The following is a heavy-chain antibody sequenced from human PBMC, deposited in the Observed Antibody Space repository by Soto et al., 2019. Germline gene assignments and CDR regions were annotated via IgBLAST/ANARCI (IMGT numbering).Heavy chain of an antibody. V-gene: IGHV1-18*01. CDR1: GYTFTNFG. CDR3: CSSQVPTSFDY. J-gene: IGHJ4*02. CDR2: INTYNGKT. D-gene: IGHD2-15*01. Sequence: QVQLLQSGAEVMKPGASVKVSCKASGYTFTNFGISWVRQAPGQGLEWMGWINTYNGKTNYVQKLQGRATLTTDTSTSTAYMELRSLTSDDTAIYYCCSSQVPTSFDYWGQGALVTVSS.